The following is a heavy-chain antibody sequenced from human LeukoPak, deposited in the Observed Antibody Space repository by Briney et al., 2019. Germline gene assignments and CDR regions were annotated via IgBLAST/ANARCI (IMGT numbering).Heavy chain of an antibody. J-gene: IGHJ5*02. V-gene: IGHV4-30-2*01. CDR1: GASISSGGYS. CDR3: ARDIWVSST. Sequence: SETLSLTCAVSGASISSGGYSWSWIRQPPGKGLEWIGCIYHTGSTHYNPSLKSRVTMSVDTSKNQFSLNLNSVTAADTAVYYCARDIWVSSTWGQGALVTVSS. CDR2: IYHTGST. D-gene: IGHD6-6*01.